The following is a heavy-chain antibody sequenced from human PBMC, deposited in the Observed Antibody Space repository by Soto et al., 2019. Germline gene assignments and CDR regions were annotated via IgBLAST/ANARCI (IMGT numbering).Heavy chain of an antibody. CDR1: GYTFTSYA. CDR3: ARNVAAADY. J-gene: IGHJ4*02. Sequence: QVQIVQSGAEEKKPGASVKVSCKSSGYTFTSYAMHWVRQAPGQRLEWMGWINAGNGNTNYSQKFQGRVTITRDTSASTAYMELSSLRSEDTAVYYWARNVAAADYWGQGTLVTVSS. CDR2: INAGNGNT. V-gene: IGHV1-3*05. D-gene: IGHD6-13*01.